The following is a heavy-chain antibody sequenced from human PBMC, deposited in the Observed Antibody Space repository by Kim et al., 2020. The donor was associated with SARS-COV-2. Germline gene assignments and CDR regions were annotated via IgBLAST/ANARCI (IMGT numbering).Heavy chain of an antibody. CDR1: GGSISSYY. Sequence: SETLSLTCTVSGGSISSYYWSWIRQPPGKGLEWIGYIYYSGSTNYNPSLKSRVTISVDTSKNQFSLKLSSVTAADTAVYYCARDPSYYDNVWENYRPNYFDHWGQGTLVTVSS. CDR2: IYYSGST. V-gene: IGHV4-59*01. CDR3: ARDPSYYDNVWENYRPNYFDH. J-gene: IGHJ4*02. D-gene: IGHD3-16*02.